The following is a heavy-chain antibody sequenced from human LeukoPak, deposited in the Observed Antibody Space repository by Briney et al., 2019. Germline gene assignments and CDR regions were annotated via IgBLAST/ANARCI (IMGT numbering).Heavy chain of an antibody. J-gene: IGHJ5*02. V-gene: IGHV4-59*01. D-gene: IGHD3-3*01. Sequence: SETLSLTCTVSGGSISSYYWSWIRQPPGKGLEWIGYIYYSGSTNYNPSLKSRVTISVDTSKNQFSLKLSSVTAADTAVYYCARLGGYDFWSGYYLGFATLWGFDPWGQGTLVTVSS. CDR3: ARLGGYDFWSGYYLGFATLWGFDP. CDR2: IYYSGST. CDR1: GGSISSYY.